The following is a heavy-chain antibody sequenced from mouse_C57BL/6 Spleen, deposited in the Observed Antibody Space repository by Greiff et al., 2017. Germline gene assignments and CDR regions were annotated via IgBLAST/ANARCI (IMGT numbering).Heavy chain of an antibody. Sequence: VQLVESGPELVKPGASVKISCKASGYAFSSSWMNWVKQRPGKGLEWIGRIYPGDGDTNYNGKFKGKATLTADKSSSTAYMQLSSLTSEDSAVYFCAREALAMDYWGQGTSVTVSS. CDR2: IYPGDGDT. J-gene: IGHJ4*01. CDR1: GYAFSSSW. CDR3: AREALAMDY. V-gene: IGHV1-82*01.